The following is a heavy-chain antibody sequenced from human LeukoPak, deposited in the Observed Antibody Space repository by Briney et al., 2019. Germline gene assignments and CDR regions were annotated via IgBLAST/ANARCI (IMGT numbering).Heavy chain of an antibody. Sequence: GGSLRLSCAASGFTFSSYEMNWVRQAPGKGLEWVSYISSSGSTIYYADSVKGRFTISRDNSKNTLYLQMNSLRAEDTAVYYCAKDGYYYDSSGLPNWFDPWGQGTLVTVSS. CDR3: AKDGYYYDSSGLPNWFDP. CDR2: ISSSGSTI. CDR1: GFTFSSYE. J-gene: IGHJ5*02. D-gene: IGHD3-22*01. V-gene: IGHV3-48*03.